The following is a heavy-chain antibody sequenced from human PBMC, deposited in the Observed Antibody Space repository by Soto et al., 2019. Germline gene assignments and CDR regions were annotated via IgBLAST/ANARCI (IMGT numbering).Heavy chain of an antibody. CDR1: CGSFSGYY. CDR3: ARRSALAGKRSAYSYGMDV. V-gene: IGHV4-34*01. D-gene: IGHD6-19*01. Sequence: AETLSLSCAVYCGSFSGYYWSWIRQPPGKGLEWIGEINHSGSTNYNPSLKSRVTMSVDTSKNQFSLKFNSVTAADSAVYLCARRSALAGKRSAYSYGMDVWGQGTTVTVSS. J-gene: IGHJ6*02. CDR2: INHSGST.